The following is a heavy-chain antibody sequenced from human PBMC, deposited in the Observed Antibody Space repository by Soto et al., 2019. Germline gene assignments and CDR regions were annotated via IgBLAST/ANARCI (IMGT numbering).Heavy chain of an antibody. Sequence: RLSCAASGFTFSDYYMSWIRQAPGKGLEWVSYISSTGSHIYYADSVKGRFTISRDNARNSLYARMNSLRAEDTAVYYCARGNYDSSGYFLDYWGQGTLVTVSS. D-gene: IGHD3-22*01. CDR1: GFTFSDYY. V-gene: IGHV3-11*04. CDR3: ARGNYDSSGYFLDY. CDR2: ISSTGSHI. J-gene: IGHJ4*02.